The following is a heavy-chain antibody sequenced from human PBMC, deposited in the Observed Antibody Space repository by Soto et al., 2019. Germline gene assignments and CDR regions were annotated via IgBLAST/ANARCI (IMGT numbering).Heavy chain of an antibody. D-gene: IGHD3-9*01. V-gene: IGHV3-33*01. CDR2: IWYDGSNK. J-gene: IGHJ3*02. CDR1: GFTFSSYG. CDR3: ARDGVNYDILTGYDAFDI. Sequence: GGSLRLSCAASGFTFSSYGMHWVRQAPGKGLEWVAVIWYDGSNKYYADSVKGRFTISRDNSKNTLYLQMNSLRAEDTAVYYCARDGVNYDILTGYDAFDIWGQGTMVTVSS.